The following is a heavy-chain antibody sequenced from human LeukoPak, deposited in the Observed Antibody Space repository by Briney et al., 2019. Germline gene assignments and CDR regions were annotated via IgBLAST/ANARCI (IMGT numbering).Heavy chain of an antibody. CDR1: GFTFRDYY. V-gene: IGHV3-11*04. D-gene: IGHD5-24*01. J-gene: IGHJ4*02. CDR2: ISSSGSTI. CDR3: ARDPTEMATAYFDY. Sequence: GGSLRLSCAASGFTFRDYYMSWIRQAPGKGLEWVSYISSSGSTIYYADSVKGRFTISRDNAKNSLYLQMNSLRAEDTAVYYCARDPTEMATAYFDYWGQGTLVTVSS.